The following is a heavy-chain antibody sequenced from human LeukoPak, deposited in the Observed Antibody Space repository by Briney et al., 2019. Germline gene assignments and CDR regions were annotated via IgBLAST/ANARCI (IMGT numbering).Heavy chain of an antibody. Sequence: PGGSLRLSCAASGFTFADYTMHWVRHAPGRGLGWVSLISWDGGSTYYADSVKGRFTISRDNSKNSLYLQMNSLRTEDTALYYCAKDIGLAHYYYMDVWGKGTTVTVSS. CDR2: ISWDGGST. CDR3: AKDIGLAHYYYMDV. J-gene: IGHJ6*03. CDR1: GFTFADYT. V-gene: IGHV3-43*01. D-gene: IGHD3-22*01.